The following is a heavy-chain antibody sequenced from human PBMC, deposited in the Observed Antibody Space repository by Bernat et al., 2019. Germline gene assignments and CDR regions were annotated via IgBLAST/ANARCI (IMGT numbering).Heavy chain of an antibody. CDR1: GGSISSSSYY. V-gene: IGHV4-39*01. Sequence: QLQLQESGPGLVKSSETLSLTCSVSGGSISSSSYYWGWIRQPPGKGLEWIGSIYYSGSTYYNPSLKSRVTISVDTSKNQFSLKLGSVTATDTAVYYCARGGGHCSGGTRYSGRDAFDIWGQGTMVTVSS. CDR2: IYYSGST. D-gene: IGHD2-15*01. J-gene: IGHJ3*02. CDR3: ARGGGHCSGGTRYSGRDAFDI.